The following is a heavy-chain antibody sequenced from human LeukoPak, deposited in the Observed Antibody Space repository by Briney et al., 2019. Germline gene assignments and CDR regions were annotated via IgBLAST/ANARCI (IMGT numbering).Heavy chain of an antibody. Sequence: SETLSLTCTVSGGSISSYYWSWIRQPPGKGLEWIGYIYYSGSTNYNPSLKSRVTISVDTSKNQFSLKLSSVTAADTAVYYCARVLSSSGVVRFDYWGQGTLVTVSS. CDR3: ARVLSSSGVVRFDY. D-gene: IGHD6-6*01. V-gene: IGHV4-59*01. CDR1: GGSISSYY. J-gene: IGHJ4*02. CDR2: IYYSGST.